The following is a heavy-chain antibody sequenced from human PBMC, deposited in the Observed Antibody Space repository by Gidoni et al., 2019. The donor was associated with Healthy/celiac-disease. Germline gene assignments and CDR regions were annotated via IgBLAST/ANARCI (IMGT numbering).Heavy chain of an antibody. CDR1: GFTFSSYW. CDR3: ARDISLRGYSGYSDY. V-gene: IGHV3-7*01. CDR2: IKQDGSEK. Sequence: EVQLVESGGGLVQPGGSLRLSCAASGFTFSSYWMSWVRQAPGKGLEWVANIKQDGSEKYYVDSVKGRFTISRDNAKNSLYLQMNSLRAEDTAVYYCARDISLRGYSGYSDYWGQGTLVTVSS. D-gene: IGHD5-12*01. J-gene: IGHJ4*02.